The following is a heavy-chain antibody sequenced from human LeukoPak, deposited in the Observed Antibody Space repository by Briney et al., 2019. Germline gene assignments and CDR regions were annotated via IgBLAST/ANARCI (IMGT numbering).Heavy chain of an antibody. V-gene: IGHV3-30*04. CDR2: ISYDGSNK. Sequence: PGRSLRLSCAASGFTFSSYAMHWVRQAPGKGLEWVAVISYDGSNKYYADSVKGRFTISRDNSKNTLYLQMNSLRAEDTAVYYCAKDRLLNCRGDCYIFDYWGQGTVVTVSS. J-gene: IGHJ4*02. CDR3: AKDRLLNCRGDCYIFDY. CDR1: GFTFSSYA. D-gene: IGHD2-21*02.